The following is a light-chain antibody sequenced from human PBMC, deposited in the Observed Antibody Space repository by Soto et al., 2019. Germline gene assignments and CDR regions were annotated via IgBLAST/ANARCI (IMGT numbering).Light chain of an antibody. CDR1: QSVGSCF. CDR3: QQYGSSPRT. Sequence: EIVLTQSPGTLSLSPGERATLSCRASQSVGSCFLAWYQQRPGQGPRLLIYGASSRATGIPDRFSGSGSGTDFTLSISRLEPEDFAVYYCQQYGSSPRTFGQGTKVEIK. V-gene: IGKV3-20*01. CDR2: GAS. J-gene: IGKJ1*01.